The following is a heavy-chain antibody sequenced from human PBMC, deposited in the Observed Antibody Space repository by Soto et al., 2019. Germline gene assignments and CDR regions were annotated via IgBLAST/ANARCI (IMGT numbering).Heavy chain of an antibody. V-gene: IGHV4-39*01. Sequence: SETLSLTCTVSGGSISSSSYYWGWIRQPPGKGLEWIGSIYYSGSTYYNPSLKSRVTISVDTSKNQFSLKLSSVTAADTVVYYCARHGFSPAANWFDPWGQGTLVTVSS. CDR3: ARHGFSPAANWFDP. CDR2: IYYSGST. D-gene: IGHD5-12*01. J-gene: IGHJ5*02. CDR1: GGSISSSSYY.